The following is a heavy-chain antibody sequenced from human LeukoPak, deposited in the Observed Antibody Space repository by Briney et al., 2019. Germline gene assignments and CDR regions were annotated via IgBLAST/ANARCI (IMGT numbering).Heavy chain of an antibody. J-gene: IGHJ4*02. CDR3: ARGGVKYSSGWYLAY. CDR2: IYHSGST. D-gene: IGHD6-19*01. Sequence: SETLSLTCAVSGYSISSGYYWGWIRQPPGKGLEWIGSIYHSGSTYYNPSLKSRVTISVDTSKNQFSLKLSSVTAADTAVYYCARGGVKYSSGWYLAYWGQGTLVTVSS. V-gene: IGHV4-38-2*01. CDR1: GYSISSGYY.